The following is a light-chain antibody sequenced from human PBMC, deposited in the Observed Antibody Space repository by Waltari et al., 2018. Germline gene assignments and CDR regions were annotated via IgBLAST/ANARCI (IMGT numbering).Light chain of an antibody. CDR2: EVD. J-gene: IGLJ2*01. CDR3: SSYSDTYNLV. Sequence: QSALTQPPSASGSPGQSVTLPCTGTSGDVGAYPYVSWYQQLPGRAPKLIIYEVDKRPSGVPGRFSGSKSGNTASLTVSGAQAEDEGDYYCSSYSDTYNLVFGGGTKLTVL. CDR1: SGDVGAYPY. V-gene: IGLV2-8*01.